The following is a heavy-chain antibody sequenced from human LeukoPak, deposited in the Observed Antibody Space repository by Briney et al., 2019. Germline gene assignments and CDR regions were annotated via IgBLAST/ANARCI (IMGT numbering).Heavy chain of an antibody. CDR1: GGSISSSSYY. CDR2: IYYSGST. CDR3: AREGMGATLGNWFDP. J-gene: IGHJ5*02. Sequence: SETLSLTCTVSGGSISSSSYYWGWIRQPPGKGLEWIGSIYYSGSTYYNPSLKSRVTISVDTSKNQFSLKLSSVTAADTAVYYSAREGMGATLGNWFDPWGQGTLVTVSS. D-gene: IGHD1-26*01. V-gene: IGHV4-39*07.